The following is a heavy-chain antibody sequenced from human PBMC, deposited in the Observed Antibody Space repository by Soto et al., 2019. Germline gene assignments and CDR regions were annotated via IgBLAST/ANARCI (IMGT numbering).Heavy chain of an antibody. CDR1: GCTFSSYG. V-gene: IGHV3-33*01. Sequence: PWGSLRLSCAASGCTFSSYGMHWVRQTTGKGLEWVATIWYDGSNKYYADFVKGRFTISRDDSKNTLYLHMNSLRAEDTAVYYCARGQFDDSSGYFDYWGQGTLVTVSS. CDR2: IWYDGSNK. J-gene: IGHJ4*02. D-gene: IGHD3-22*01. CDR3: ARGQFDDSSGYFDY.